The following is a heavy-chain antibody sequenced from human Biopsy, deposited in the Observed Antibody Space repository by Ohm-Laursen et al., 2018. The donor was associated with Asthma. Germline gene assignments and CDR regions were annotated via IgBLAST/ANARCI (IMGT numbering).Heavy chain of an antibody. V-gene: IGHV1-24*01. CDR1: GYTLTDLS. Sequence: ESSVKVSCKISGYTLTDLSMHWVRQAPGQGLEWMGGHDHEEGGTVNARRFQGRVTMTEDTSTDTAYMELSSLSSDDTAVYYCASDFRKGYVRYTFQFWGQGTLVTVSS. CDR2: HDHEEGGT. CDR3: ASDFRKGYVRYTFQF. J-gene: IGHJ4*02. D-gene: IGHD5-12*01.